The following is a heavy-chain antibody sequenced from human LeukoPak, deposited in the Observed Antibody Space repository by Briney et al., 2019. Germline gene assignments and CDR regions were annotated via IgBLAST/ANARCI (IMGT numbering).Heavy chain of an antibody. J-gene: IGHJ5*02. D-gene: IGHD3-10*01. CDR2: IRYDGSNK. Sequence: GGSLRLSCAASGFTFSSYGMHWVHQAPGKGLEWVAFIRYDGSNKYYADSVKGRFTISRDNSKNTLYLQMNSLGAEDTAVYYCAKGARLWFGEEWFDPWGQGTLVTVSS. CDR1: GFTFSSYG. V-gene: IGHV3-30*02. CDR3: AKGARLWFGEEWFDP.